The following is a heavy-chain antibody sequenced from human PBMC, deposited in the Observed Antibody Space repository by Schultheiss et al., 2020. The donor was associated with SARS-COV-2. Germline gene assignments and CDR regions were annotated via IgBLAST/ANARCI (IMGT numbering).Heavy chain of an antibody. CDR3: ARDSRGSQFDY. V-gene: IGHV4-61*02. J-gene: IGHJ4*02. D-gene: IGHD3-10*01. CDR1: GGSISSGSYY. Sequence: SQTLSLTCTVSGGSISSGSYYWSWIRQPAGKGLEWIGRIYTSGSTNYNPSLKSRVTISVDKSKNQFSLKLSSVTAADTAVYYCARDSRGSQFDYWGQGTLVTVSS. CDR2: IYTSGST.